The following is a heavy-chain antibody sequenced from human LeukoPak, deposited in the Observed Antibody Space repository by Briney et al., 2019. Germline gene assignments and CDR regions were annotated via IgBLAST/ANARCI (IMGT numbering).Heavy chain of an antibody. V-gene: IGHV4-34*01. Sequence: SETLSLTCAVYGGSFSGYYWSWIRQPPGKGLEWIGEINHSGSTNYNPSLKSRVTISVDTSKNQFSLKLSSVTAADTAVYYCARAQDWFDPWGQGTMVTVSS. J-gene: IGHJ3*01. CDR2: INHSGST. CDR3: ARAQDWFDP. D-gene: IGHD3/OR15-3a*01. CDR1: GGSFSGYY.